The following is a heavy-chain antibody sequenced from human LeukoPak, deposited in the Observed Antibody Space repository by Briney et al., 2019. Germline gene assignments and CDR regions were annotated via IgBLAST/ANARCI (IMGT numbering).Heavy chain of an antibody. D-gene: IGHD4-17*01. CDR3: ARDNYGDYYMDV. J-gene: IGHJ6*03. CDR1: GFTFSSYS. Sequence: GGSLRLSCAASGFTFSSYSMNWVRQAPGKGLEWVSSISSSSYIYYADSVKGRFTISRDNAKNSLYLQMNSLRAEDTAVYYCARDNYGDYYMDVWGKGTTVTISS. CDR2: ISSSSYI. V-gene: IGHV3-21*01.